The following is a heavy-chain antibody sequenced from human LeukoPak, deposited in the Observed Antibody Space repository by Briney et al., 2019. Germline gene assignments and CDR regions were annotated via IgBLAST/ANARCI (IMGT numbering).Heavy chain of an antibody. CDR1: GGSISSGVYY. J-gene: IGHJ4*02. V-gene: IGHV4-31*03. D-gene: IGHD4-23*01. CDR3: ARALDYGGKRDYFDY. CDR2: IYYSGST. Sequence: SQTLSLTCTVSGGSISSGVYYWSWIRQHPGKGLEWIGYIYYSGSTYYNPSLKSRVTISVDTSKNQFSLKLSSVTAADTAVYYCARALDYGGKRDYFDYWGQGTLVTVSS.